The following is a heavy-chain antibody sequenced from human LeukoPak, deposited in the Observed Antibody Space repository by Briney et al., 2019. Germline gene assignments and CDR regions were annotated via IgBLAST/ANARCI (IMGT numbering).Heavy chain of an antibody. CDR1: GGTFSSYA. CDR3: ARSPFTIFGVVIMGPFDY. CDR2: IIPIFGTA. J-gene: IGHJ4*02. V-gene: IGHV1-69*13. Sequence: ASVKVSCKASGGTFSSYAISWVRQAPGQGLEWMGGIIPIFGTANYAQKFQGRVTITADESTSTAYMGLSSLRSEDTAVYYCARSPFTIFGVVIMGPFDYWGQGTLVTVSS. D-gene: IGHD3-3*01.